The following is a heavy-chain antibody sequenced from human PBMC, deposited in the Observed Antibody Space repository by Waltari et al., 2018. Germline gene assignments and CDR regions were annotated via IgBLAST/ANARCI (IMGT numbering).Heavy chain of an antibody. CDR1: GFTFSSYA. J-gene: IGHJ4*02. D-gene: IGHD3-3*01. CDR3: AKDRDFWSGYNFDY. V-gene: IGHV3-23*01. Sequence: EVQLLESGGGLVQPGGSLRLSCAASGFTFSSYAMSWVRQAPGKGRGGVSAISGSGGSTYYADSVKGRFTISRDNSKNTLYLQMNSLRAEDTAVYYCAKDRDFWSGYNFDYWGQGTLVTVSS. CDR2: ISGSGGST.